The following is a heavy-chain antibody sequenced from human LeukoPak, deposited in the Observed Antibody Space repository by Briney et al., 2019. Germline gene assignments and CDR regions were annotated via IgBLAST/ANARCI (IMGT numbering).Heavy chain of an antibody. Sequence: PGGSLRLSCAASGFTFSSYTMSWVRQAPGQGLEWVSDISDSGGSTYYADSVKGRFTISRDNSKNTLYLQMNSLRAEDTAVYYCAKQDIRSSAWYDWGQGTLVTVSS. CDR3: AKQDIRSSAWYD. D-gene: IGHD6-19*01. J-gene: IGHJ4*02. CDR1: GFTFSSYT. V-gene: IGHV3-23*01. CDR2: ISDSGGST.